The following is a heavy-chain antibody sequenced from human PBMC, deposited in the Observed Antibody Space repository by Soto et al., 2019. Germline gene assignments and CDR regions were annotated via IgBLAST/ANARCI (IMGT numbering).Heavy chain of an antibody. J-gene: IGHJ3*01. CDR3: XXXXXXXXXXXXXXX. CDR1: GFSLSSSRMG. CDR2: IFSNDEK. Sequence: QVTLRESGPVLVKPTETLTLTCTVSGFSLSSSRMGVSWIRQPPGKALEWLVHIFSNDEKSYSTSMKSRLTISKDTSKSQXVLTXXXXXXXXXXXXXXXXXXXXXXXXXXXXXWGQGTLVTVSS. V-gene: IGHV2-26*01.